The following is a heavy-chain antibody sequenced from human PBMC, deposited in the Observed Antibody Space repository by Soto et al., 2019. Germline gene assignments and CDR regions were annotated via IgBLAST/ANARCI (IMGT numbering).Heavy chain of an antibody. D-gene: IGHD3-3*01. J-gene: IGHJ6*02. V-gene: IGHV1-69*13. Sequence: ASVKVSCKASGATFSSYAISWVRQAPGQGLEWMGGIIPIFGTANYAQKFQGRVTITADESTSTAYMELSSLRSEDTAVYYCASARTIFLVVTPPTPYAMDVWGPGTTLTV. CDR3: ASARTIFLVVTPPTPYAMDV. CDR2: IIPIFGTA. CDR1: GATFSSYA.